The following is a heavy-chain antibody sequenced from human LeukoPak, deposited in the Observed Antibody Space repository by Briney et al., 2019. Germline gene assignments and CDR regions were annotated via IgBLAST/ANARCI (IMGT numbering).Heavy chain of an antibody. V-gene: IGHV3-30*18. D-gene: IGHD3-22*01. CDR1: GFNFRSYG. Sequence: GGSLRLSCAASGFNFRSYGMQWVRQAPGKGLEWVTLISYDGTDKYYAASVRGRFTISRDNSKNTLYLQMNSLRPKDTGVYYCAKDPQDFYGSSGYRPERYWGQGTLVTVSS. CDR2: ISYDGTDK. CDR3: AKDPQDFYGSSGYRPERY. J-gene: IGHJ4*02.